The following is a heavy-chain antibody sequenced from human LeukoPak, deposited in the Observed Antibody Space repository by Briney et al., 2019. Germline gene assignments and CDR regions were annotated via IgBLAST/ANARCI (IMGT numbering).Heavy chain of an antibody. CDR1: GYTFTGYY. D-gene: IGHD3-3*01. J-gene: IGHJ3*02. V-gene: IGHV1-2*02. CDR3: ARDLTIFGAKDAFDI. Sequence: GASVKVSCKASGYTFTGYYMHWVRQAPGQGLEWMGWINPNSGGTNYAQKFQGRVTMTRDTSISTAYMELSRLRSDDTAVYYCARDLTIFGAKDAFDIWGQGTMVTVSS. CDR2: INPNSGGT.